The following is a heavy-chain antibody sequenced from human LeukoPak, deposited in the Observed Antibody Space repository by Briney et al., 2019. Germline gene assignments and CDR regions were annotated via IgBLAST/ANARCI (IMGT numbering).Heavy chain of an antibody. CDR2: INTYNGHT. CDR1: GYTFTTYG. D-gene: IGHD2-15*01. J-gene: IGHJ4*02. Sequence: AASVKVSCKASGYTFTTYGISWVRQAPGQGLVWMGWINTYNGHTNYAQKLQGGVTMTTDTSTSTAYMELRSLRSDDTAVYYCTRVIIVVVSGTNYDYWGQGTLVTVSS. CDR3: TRVIIVVVSGTNYDY. V-gene: IGHV1-18*01.